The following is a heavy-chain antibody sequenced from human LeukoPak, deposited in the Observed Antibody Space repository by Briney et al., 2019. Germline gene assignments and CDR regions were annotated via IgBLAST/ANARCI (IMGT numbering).Heavy chain of an antibody. D-gene: IGHD2-15*01. CDR2: ISGSGGST. J-gene: IGHJ4*02. V-gene: IGHV3-23*01. CDR3: AKDRSGGSWRDY. CDR1: GFTFSSYA. Sequence: GGSLRLSCAASGFTFSSYAMSWVRQTPGKGLEWVSAISGSGGSTYYADSVKGRFTISRDNSKNTLYLQMNSLRAEDTAVYYCAKDRSGGSWRDYWGQGTLVTVSS.